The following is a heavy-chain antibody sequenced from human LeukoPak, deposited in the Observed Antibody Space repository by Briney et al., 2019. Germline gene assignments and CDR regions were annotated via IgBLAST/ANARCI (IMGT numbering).Heavy chain of an antibody. Sequence: PGGSLRLSCAASGFTFSRYGMHWVRQAPGKGLEWVAVIWYDETNKYHADSVKGRFTISRDNSKNTLYLQMNSLRAEDTAVYYCARDNRWRPQSTVTYSFDYWGQGTLVTVSS. CDR2: IWYDETNK. V-gene: IGHV3-33*01. CDR1: GFTFSRYG. D-gene: IGHD4-17*01. J-gene: IGHJ4*02. CDR3: ARDNRWRPQSTVTYSFDY.